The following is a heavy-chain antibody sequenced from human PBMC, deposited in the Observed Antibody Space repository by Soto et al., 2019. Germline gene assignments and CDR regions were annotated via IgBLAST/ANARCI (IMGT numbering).Heavy chain of an antibody. CDR2: IYYSGNT. CDR3: ATAVASFDY. V-gene: IGHV4-59*02. J-gene: IGHJ4*02. CDR1: GGTVSSHY. D-gene: IGHD5-12*01. Sequence: QVQLQESGPGLVKPSETLSLNCTVSGGTVSSHYWSWIRQPPGQGLEWIRYIYYSGNTNYNPSLKSRVTISLDMSKNQFYLKLSSVTAADTAVYYCATAVASFDYWGQGTLVTVSS.